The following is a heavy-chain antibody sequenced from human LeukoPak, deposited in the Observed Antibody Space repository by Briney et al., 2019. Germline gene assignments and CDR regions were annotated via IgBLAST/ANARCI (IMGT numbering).Heavy chain of an antibody. CDR3: ARGPIVADTGYFDA. CDR1: GGSFSGYH. Sequence: SETLSLTCAVHGGSFSGYHWSWIRQPPGKGLDGSAENNPGGSANHNTSLEGRVTISLDTPENQSALNLNSVTAANTAVYFCARGPIVADTGYFDAWGQGALVTVPS. V-gene: IGHV4-34*01. J-gene: IGHJ4*02. D-gene: IGHD5-12*01. CDR2: NNPGGSA.